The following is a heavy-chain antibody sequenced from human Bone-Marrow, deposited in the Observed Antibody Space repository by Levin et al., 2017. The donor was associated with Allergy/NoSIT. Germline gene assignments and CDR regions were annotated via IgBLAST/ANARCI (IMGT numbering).Heavy chain of an antibody. CDR2: INHSGST. Sequence: SETLSLTCAVYGGSFSGYYWSWIRQPPGKGLEWIGEINHSGSTNYNPSLKSRVTISVDTYKNQFSLKLSSVTAADTAVYYCARDRNKANVIAARPIWFDPWGQGTLVTVSS. D-gene: IGHD6-6*01. CDR3: ARDRNKANVIAARPIWFDP. V-gene: IGHV4-34*01. CDR1: GGSFSGYY. J-gene: IGHJ5*02.